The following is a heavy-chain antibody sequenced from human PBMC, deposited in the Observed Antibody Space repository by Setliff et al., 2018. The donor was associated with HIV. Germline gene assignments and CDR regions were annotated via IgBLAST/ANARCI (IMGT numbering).Heavy chain of an antibody. CDR1: GFTFSSYA. CDR3: AKDRNWDPPYWFDF. V-gene: IGHV3-23*01. J-gene: IGHJ4*02. Sequence: LRLSCAASGFTFSSYAMNWVRQAPATGLEWVSSISGSGGSTYYADSVKGRFTISRDNSKNTLYLQMNSLRAEDTAVYYCAKDRNWDPPYWFDFWGQGTVVTVSS. CDR2: ISGSGGST. D-gene: IGHD2-8*02.